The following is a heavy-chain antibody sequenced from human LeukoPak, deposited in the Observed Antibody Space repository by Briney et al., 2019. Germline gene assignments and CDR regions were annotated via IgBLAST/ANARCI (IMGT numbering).Heavy chain of an antibody. Sequence: PSETLSLTCTVSGGSISSSSYYWGWIRQPPGKGLEWIGTIYYSGSTYYNPSLKSRVTISVDTSKNQFSLKLSSVTAADTAVHYCARHLAIYDSGGYYYERGRYYFDFWGQGALVTVSS. CDR1: GGSISSSSYY. CDR3: ARHLAIYDSGGYYYERGRYYFDF. V-gene: IGHV4-39*01. J-gene: IGHJ4*02. CDR2: IYYSGST. D-gene: IGHD3-22*01.